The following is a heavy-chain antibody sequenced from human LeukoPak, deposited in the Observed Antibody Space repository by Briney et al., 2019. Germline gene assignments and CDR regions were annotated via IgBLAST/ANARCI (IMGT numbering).Heavy chain of an antibody. CDR1: GFTFSTYA. CDR2: ISGSGGST. V-gene: IGHV3-23*01. CDR3: AKDFRRYCSGGSCYGAQH. D-gene: IGHD2-15*01. Sequence: GGSLRLSCAASGFTFSTYAMTWVRQAPGKGPEWVSAISGSGGSTYYADSVKGRFTISRDNSKNTLYLQMNSLRAEDTAVYYCAKDFRRYCSGGSCYGAQHWGQGTLVTVSS. J-gene: IGHJ1*01.